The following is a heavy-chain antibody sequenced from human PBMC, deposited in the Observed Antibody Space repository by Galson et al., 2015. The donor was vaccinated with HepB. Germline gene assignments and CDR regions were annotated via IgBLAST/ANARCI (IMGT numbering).Heavy chain of an antibody. V-gene: IGHV5-10-1*01. D-gene: IGHD2-15*01. CDR3: ARRWGYCSGGSCYDAFDI. CDR2: IDPSDSYT. Sequence: QSGAEVKKPGESLRISCMGSGYSFTSYWISWVRQMPGKGLEWMGRIDPSDSYTHYSPSFQGHVTISADKSISTAYLQWSSLKASDTAMYYCARRWGYCSGGSCYDAFDIWGQGTMVTVSS. CDR1: GYSFTSYW. J-gene: IGHJ3*02.